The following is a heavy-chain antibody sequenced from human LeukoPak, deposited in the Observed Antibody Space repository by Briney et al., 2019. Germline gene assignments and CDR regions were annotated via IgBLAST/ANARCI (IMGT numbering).Heavy chain of an antibody. CDR1: GGSISSSSYY. V-gene: IGHV4-39*01. CDR3: ARPGYYGMDV. Sequence: SETLSLTCTVSGGSISSSSYYWGWIRQPPGKGLEWIGSTYYSGSTYYNPSLKSRVTISVDTSKNQFSLKLSSVTAADTAVYYCARPGYYGMDVWGQGTTVTVSS. CDR2: TYYSGST. J-gene: IGHJ6*02. D-gene: IGHD3-10*01.